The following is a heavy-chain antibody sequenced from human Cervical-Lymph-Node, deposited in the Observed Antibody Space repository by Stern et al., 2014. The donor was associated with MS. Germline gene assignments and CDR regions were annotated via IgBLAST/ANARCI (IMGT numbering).Heavy chain of an antibody. Sequence: QVQLVQSGAEVKKPGSSVKVSCKASGGTFNNFAISWVRQAPGQGLEWMGGSIPVFETTDYAQKFQGRVTIAADESTGTAYMELNGLRADDTAVYYCGRVNIVVVPATAPNYYYYGMDVWGQGTTVTVSS. CDR2: SIPVFETT. J-gene: IGHJ6*02. CDR3: GRVNIVVVPATAPNYYYYGMDV. CDR1: GGTFNNFA. D-gene: IGHD2-2*01. V-gene: IGHV1-69*01.